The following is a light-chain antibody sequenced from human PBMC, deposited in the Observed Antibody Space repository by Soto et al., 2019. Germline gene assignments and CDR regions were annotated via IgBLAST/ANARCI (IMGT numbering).Light chain of an antibody. CDR2: KNN. J-gene: IGLJ1*01. Sequence: QAVVTQPPSASGTPGQRVTMSCSGSSSNVGSNTVTWYEQLPGAAPKLLIFKNNQRPSGVPDRFSGSKSGTSASLAISGLQSEDEADYYCATWDDGLNGYVFGTGTKVTVL. CDR3: ATWDDGLNGYV. CDR1: SSNVGSNT. V-gene: IGLV1-44*01.